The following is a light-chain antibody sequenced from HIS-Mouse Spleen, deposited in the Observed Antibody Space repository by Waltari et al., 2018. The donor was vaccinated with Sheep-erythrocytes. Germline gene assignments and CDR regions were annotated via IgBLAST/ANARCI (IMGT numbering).Light chain of an antibody. CDR2: KDS. J-gene: IGLJ3*02. CDR3: YSAADNNLV. V-gene: IGLV3-27*01. CDR1: VLAKKKY. Sequence: SYELTQPSSVSVSPGQTARITCSGDVLAKKKYARWFQQKPGQAPVLVIYKDSERPSGLPERFSGSSSGTTVTLTISGAQVEDEADYYCYSAADNNLVFGGGTKLTVL.